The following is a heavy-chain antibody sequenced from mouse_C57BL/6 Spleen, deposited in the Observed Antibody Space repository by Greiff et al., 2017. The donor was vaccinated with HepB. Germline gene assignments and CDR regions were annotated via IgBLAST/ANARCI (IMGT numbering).Heavy chain of an antibody. J-gene: IGHJ2*01. CDR3: AREGYYYGSSSGNFDY. D-gene: IGHD1-1*01. Sequence: VQLQQSGAELVKPGASVKISCKASGYAFSSYWMNWVKQRPGKGLEWIGQIYPGDGDTNYNGKFKGKATLTADKSSSTAYMQLSSLTSEDSAVYFWAREGYYYGSSSGNFDYWGQGTTLTVSS. CDR2: IYPGDGDT. V-gene: IGHV1-80*01. CDR1: GYAFSSYW.